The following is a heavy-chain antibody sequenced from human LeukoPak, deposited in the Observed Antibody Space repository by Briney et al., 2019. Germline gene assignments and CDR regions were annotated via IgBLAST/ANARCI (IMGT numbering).Heavy chain of an antibody. D-gene: IGHD3-10*01. CDR1: GFTFSSYR. CDR2: ISSSSSTI. CDR3: ARTHYYGSGSYPFDY. V-gene: IGHV3-48*01. Sequence: GWSLRLSCPASGFTFSSYRMNWVRQAPAKGLEWVSYISSSSSTIYYADSVKGRFTISRDNAKNSLYLQMNSLRAEDTAVYYCARTHYYGSGSYPFDYWGQGTLVTVSS. J-gene: IGHJ4*02.